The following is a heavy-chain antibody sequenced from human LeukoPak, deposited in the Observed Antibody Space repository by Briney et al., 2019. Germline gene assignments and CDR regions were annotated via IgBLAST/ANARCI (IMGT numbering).Heavy chain of an antibody. J-gene: IGHJ6*03. Sequence: GASVKVSCKASGGTFSSYAISWVRQAPGQGLEWMGGIIPIFGTANYAQKFQGRVTITADESTSTAYMELSSLRSEDTAVYYCALSSKGFGYYYYMDVWGKGTTVTISS. CDR3: ALSSKGFGYYYYMDV. V-gene: IGHV1-69*13. CDR2: IIPIFGTA. D-gene: IGHD3-10*01. CDR1: GGTFSSYA.